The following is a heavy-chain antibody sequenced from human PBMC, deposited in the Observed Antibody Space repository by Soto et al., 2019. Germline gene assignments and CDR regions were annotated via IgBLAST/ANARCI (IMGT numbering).Heavy chain of an antibody. V-gene: IGHV3-23*01. CDR2: ISGSGGST. CDR3: AKDPGLEYYDFWSGYTPGWYYYMDV. CDR1: GFTFSSYA. Sequence: GGSLRLSCAASGFTFSSYAMSWVRQAPGKGLEWVSAISGSGGSTYYADSVKGRFTISRDNSKNTLYLQMNSLRAEDTAVYYCAKDPGLEYYDFWSGYTPGWYYYMDVWGKGTTGTVSS. D-gene: IGHD3-3*01. J-gene: IGHJ6*03.